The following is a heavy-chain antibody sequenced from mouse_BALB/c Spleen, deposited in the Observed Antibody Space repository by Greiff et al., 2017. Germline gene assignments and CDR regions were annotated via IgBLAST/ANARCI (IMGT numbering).Heavy chain of an antibody. D-gene: IGHD1-2*01. CDR2: IWGDGST. Sequence: QVQLKESGPGLVAPSQSLSITCTVSGFSLTGYGVNWVRQPPGKGLEWLGMIWGDGSTDYNSALKSRLSISKDNSKSQVFLKMNSLQTDDTARYYCARDPHYYGSYYYAMDYWGQGTSVTVSS. CDR3: ARDPHYYGSYYYAMDY. CDR1: GFSLTGYG. J-gene: IGHJ4*01. V-gene: IGHV2-6-7*01.